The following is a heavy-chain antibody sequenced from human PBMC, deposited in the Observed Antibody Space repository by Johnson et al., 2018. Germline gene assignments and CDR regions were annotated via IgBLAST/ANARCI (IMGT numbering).Heavy chain of an antibody. D-gene: IGHD1-26*01. V-gene: IGHV3-66*02. CDR1: GFTVSSNY. J-gene: IGHJ1*01. CDR2: IYSGGST. Sequence: VQLVQSGGGLVQPGGSLRLYCAASGFTVSSNYMSWVRQAPGKGLEWVSVIYSGGSTYYADSVKGRFTISRDNSKNTLYLQMKSLRPEDTAVYYCARAIVGKGYFQHWGQGTLVTVSS. CDR3: ARAIVGKGYFQH.